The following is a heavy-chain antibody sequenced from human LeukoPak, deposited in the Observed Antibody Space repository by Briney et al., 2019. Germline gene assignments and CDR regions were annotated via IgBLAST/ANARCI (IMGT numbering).Heavy chain of an antibody. CDR2: IYASGYT. CDR1: GGSISGGIYS. J-gene: IGHJ4*02. D-gene: IGHD3-22*01. CDR3: ARLVYYYDSSGFY. Sequence: SETLSLTCTVSGGSISGGIYSWSWIRQPAGKGLECIGRIYASGYTNYNPSLVSRVTISVDTSKNQFSLKLSSVPAADTAVYYCARLVYYYDSSGFYWGQETLVTVSS. V-gene: IGHV4-61*02.